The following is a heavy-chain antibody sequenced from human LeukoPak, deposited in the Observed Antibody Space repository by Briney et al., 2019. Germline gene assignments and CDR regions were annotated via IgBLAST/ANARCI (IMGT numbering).Heavy chain of an antibody. Sequence: PSETLSLTCTVSGGSVSSGSYYWSWIRQPPGKGLEWIGYIYYSGSTNYNPSLKSRVTISVDTSKNQFSLKLSSVTAADTAVYYCARGALGWLQLEYYFDYWGREPWSPSPQ. CDR3: ARGALGWLQLEYYFDY. CDR2: IYYSGST. CDR1: GGSVSSGSYY. V-gene: IGHV4-61*01. D-gene: IGHD5-24*01. J-gene: IGHJ4*02.